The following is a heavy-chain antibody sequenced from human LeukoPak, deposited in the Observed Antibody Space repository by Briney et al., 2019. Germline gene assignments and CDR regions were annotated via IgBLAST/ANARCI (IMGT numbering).Heavy chain of an antibody. Sequence: PSETLSLTCAVYGGSFSGYYWSWIRQPPGKGLEWIGEINHSGSTNYNPSLKSRVTISVDTSKNQFSLKLSSVTAADTAVYYCARPTTYYYGSGSYYGYWGQGTLVTVSS. CDR2: INHSGST. CDR1: GGSFSGYY. CDR3: ARPTTYYYGSGSYYGY. J-gene: IGHJ4*02. D-gene: IGHD3-10*01. V-gene: IGHV4-34*01.